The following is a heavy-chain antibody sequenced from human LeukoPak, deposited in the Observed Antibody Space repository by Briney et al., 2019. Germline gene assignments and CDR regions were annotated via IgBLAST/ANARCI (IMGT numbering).Heavy chain of an antibody. CDR3: ARSGSGNWDAFDI. D-gene: IGHD3-10*01. V-gene: IGHV5-51*01. Sequence: GESLKISCQGSGYTFSNYWIAWVRQMPGKGLEWMGIIYPGDSDTRYSPSFQGHVTISADKSINTAYLQWSSLKAADTAMYYCARSGSGNWDAFDIWGQGTMVTVSS. CDR2: IYPGDSDT. J-gene: IGHJ3*02. CDR1: GYTFSNYW.